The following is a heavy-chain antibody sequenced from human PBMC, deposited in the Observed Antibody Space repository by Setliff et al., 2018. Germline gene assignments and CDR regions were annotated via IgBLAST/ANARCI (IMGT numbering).Heavy chain of an antibody. CDR3: ARGERVGGFDY. CDR1: GYPINTHY. D-gene: IGHD1-26*01. V-gene: IGHV4-4*08. CDR2: IYASGST. Sequence: SETLSLTCTVSGYPINTHYWSWIRQPPGKGLEWIGYIYASGSTNHNPSLKSRVTISVDTSKNQFSLKLSSVTAADTAVYYCARGERVGGFDYWGQGTLVTV. J-gene: IGHJ4*02.